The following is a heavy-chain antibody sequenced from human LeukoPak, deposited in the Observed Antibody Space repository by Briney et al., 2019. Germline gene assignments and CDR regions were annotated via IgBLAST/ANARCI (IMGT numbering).Heavy chain of an antibody. CDR3: ARDKPSRLVVYDHYYGLDV. CDR1: GFTFSSYW. V-gene: IGHV3-7*03. J-gene: IGHJ6*02. Sequence: GGSLRLSCVVSGFTFSSYWMSWVRQAPGKGLEWVANIKEDGNEKYYVDSVKGRFTISRDSAKNSLYLQMNSLRAEDTAVYYCARDKPSRLVVYDHYYGLDVWGQGTTVTVSS. D-gene: IGHD3-16*01. CDR2: IKEDGNEK.